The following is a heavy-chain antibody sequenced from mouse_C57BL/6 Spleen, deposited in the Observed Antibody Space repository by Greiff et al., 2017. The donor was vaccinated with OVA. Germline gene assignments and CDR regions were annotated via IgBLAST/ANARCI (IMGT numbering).Heavy chain of an antibody. CDR1: GSPFPVSC. J-gene: IGHJ2*01. V-gene: IGHV1-9*01. D-gene: IGHD1-1*01. CDR2: ILPGSGST. Sequence: QVQLQQSGAELMKPGASVKLSCKATGSPFPVSCLSFLPQTPLHGLSLIGEILPGSGSTNYNEKLKGKATFTADTSANTAYMQLSSLTTEDSAIYYCARGTVVARRDYYFDDWGQGTTLTVSS. CDR3: ARGTVVARRDYYFDD.